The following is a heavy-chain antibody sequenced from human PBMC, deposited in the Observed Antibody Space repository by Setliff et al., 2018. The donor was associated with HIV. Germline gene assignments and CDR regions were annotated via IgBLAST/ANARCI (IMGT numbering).Heavy chain of an antibody. CDR2: MNPESGNT. CDR1: GYTFSRYD. V-gene: IGHV1-8*01. Sequence: WASVKVSCKASGYTFSRYDINLVRQASGQRFEWVGWMNPESGNTGYAPNFQGRVAMTSDTSITTAYMELSSMRSDDTAVYYCAAVGGWGYGDGYIMVGDWGQGTLVTVSS. D-gene: IGHD5-18*01. CDR3: AAVGGWGYGDGYIMVGD. J-gene: IGHJ4*02.